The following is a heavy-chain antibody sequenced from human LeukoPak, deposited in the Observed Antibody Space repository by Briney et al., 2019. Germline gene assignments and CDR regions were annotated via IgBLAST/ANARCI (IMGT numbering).Heavy chain of an antibody. Sequence: PGGSLRLSCAASGFTFSNYWMHWVRQAPGKGLVWVSRISTDGSSTSYADFVKGRFTISRDNAKNTLYLQMNSLRAEDTAVYYCARDSAYCGGDCYSFVYWGQGTLVTVAS. CDR1: GFTFSNYW. D-gene: IGHD2-21*02. CDR2: ISTDGSST. V-gene: IGHV3-74*01. CDR3: ARDSAYCGGDCYSFVY. J-gene: IGHJ4*02.